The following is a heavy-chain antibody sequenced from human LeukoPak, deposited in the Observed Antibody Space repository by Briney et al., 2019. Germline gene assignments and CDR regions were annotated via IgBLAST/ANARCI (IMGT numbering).Heavy chain of an antibody. V-gene: IGHV4-4*07. Sequence: SETLSLTCTVSGGSISNYYWNWIRQPAGKGLEWIGRIYTSGSTNHNPSLKSRLTMSMDTSKNQFSLRLSSVIAADTAVYYCARASDDFGDYGFDYWGQGTLVTVSS. J-gene: IGHJ4*02. D-gene: IGHD4-17*01. CDR1: GGSISNYY. CDR3: ARASDDFGDYGFDY. CDR2: IYTSGST.